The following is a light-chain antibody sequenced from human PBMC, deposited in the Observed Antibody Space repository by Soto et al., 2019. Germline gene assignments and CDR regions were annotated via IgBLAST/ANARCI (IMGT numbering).Light chain of an antibody. CDR1: SSDVGRYNH. Sequence: QSALTQPASVSGSPGQSITISCTGTSSDVGRYNHVSWHQHHPGKAPKLLISEVSKRPSGVSNRFSGSKSDYTASLTISGLQAEDEADYYCNSHTSGDFRVFGTGTKLTVL. V-gene: IGLV2-14*01. J-gene: IGLJ1*01. CDR3: NSHTSGDFRV. CDR2: EVS.